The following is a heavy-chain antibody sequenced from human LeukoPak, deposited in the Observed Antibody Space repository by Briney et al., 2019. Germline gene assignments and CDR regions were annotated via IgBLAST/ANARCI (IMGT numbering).Heavy chain of an antibody. V-gene: IGHV4-59*12. J-gene: IGHJ4*02. CDR3: ASSIGPDYDILTGFGY. CDR2: IYYSGST. D-gene: IGHD3-9*01. Sequence: SETLSLTCTVSGGSISSYYWSWIRQPPGKGLEWIGYIYYSGSTNYNPSLKSRVTISVDTSKNQFSLKLSSVTAADTAVYYCASSIGPDYDILTGFGYWGQGTLVTVSS. CDR1: GGSISSYY.